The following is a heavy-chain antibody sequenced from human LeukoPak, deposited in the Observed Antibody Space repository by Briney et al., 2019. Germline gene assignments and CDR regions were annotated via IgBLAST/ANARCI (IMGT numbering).Heavy chain of an antibody. CDR2: ISYDGSNK. V-gene: IGHV3-30*04. CDR3: ARESRYYFDY. D-gene: IGHD6-13*01. J-gene: IGHJ4*02. CDR1: GFTFSSYA. Sequence: PGRSLRLSCAASGFTFSSYAMHWVRQAPGKGLEWVAVISYDGSNKYYADSVKGRFTISRDNSKNTLYLQMNSLRAEDTAVYYCARESRYYFDYWGRGTLVTVSS.